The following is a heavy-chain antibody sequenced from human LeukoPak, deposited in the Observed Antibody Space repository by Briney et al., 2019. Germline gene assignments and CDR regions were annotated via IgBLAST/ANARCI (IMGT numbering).Heavy chain of an antibody. J-gene: IGHJ5*01. V-gene: IGHV3-48*04. CDR3: ARGSYGNYDS. CDR1: GFSLTNFD. D-gene: IGHD4-11*01. CDR2: FSVRYNVI. Sequence: GGSLRLSCAASGFSLTNFDMNWIRQAPGKGREWVSFFSVRYNVIYYADSVKGRFTISRDNAQSSLYLQMSSLRAEDTAVYYCARGSYGNYDSWGQGTLVTVSS.